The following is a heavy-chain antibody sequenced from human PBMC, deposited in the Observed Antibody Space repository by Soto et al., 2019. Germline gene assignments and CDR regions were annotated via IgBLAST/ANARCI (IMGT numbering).Heavy chain of an antibody. V-gene: IGHV3-9*01. CDR3: TNDINIGGVDV. Sequence: SLRLSFVASGFNLHDHAMHWVRQAPVKGLEWVSGIFWDGNRMDYADSVKGRFFISRDNAKNSLYLQMNSLREDDTALYYCTNDINIGGVDVWGQGNTVPVS. CDR2: IFWDGNRM. J-gene: IGHJ6*02. D-gene: IGHD5-12*01. CDR1: GFNLHDHA.